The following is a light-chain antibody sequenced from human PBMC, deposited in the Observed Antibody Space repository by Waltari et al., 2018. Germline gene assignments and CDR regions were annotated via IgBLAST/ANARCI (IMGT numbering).Light chain of an antibody. CDR3: QQHNNWPLT. Sequence: IVMTQSPATLSGSPGARATLSCRASQSVGSNLAWYQQKPGQAPRLLISGASTGATGVPARFSGSGSGTEFTLTISSLQSEDFAIYYCQQHNNWPLTFGGGTKVESK. J-gene: IGKJ4*01. CDR1: QSVGSN. V-gene: IGKV3-15*01. CDR2: GAS.